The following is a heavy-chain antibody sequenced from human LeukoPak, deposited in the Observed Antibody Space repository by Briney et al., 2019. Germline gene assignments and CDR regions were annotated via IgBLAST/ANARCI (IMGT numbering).Heavy chain of an antibody. Sequence: GGSLRLSCTASGFTFGDYAMSWVRQAPGKGREWVGFIRSKAYGGTTEYAASVKGRFTISRDDSKSIAYLQMNSLKTEDTAVYYCTRGEWELPDYWGQGTLVTVSS. CDR3: TRGEWELPDY. J-gene: IGHJ4*02. V-gene: IGHV3-49*04. D-gene: IGHD1-26*01. CDR1: GFTFGDYA. CDR2: IRSKAYGGTT.